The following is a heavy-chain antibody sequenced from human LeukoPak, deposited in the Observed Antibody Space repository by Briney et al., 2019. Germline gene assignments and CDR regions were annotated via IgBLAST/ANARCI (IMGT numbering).Heavy chain of an antibody. J-gene: IGHJ4*02. CDR1: GLTFSSYG. CDR3: AKGEMATAN. V-gene: IGHV3-30*02. D-gene: IGHD5-24*01. CDR2: IRYDGSNK. Sequence: PGGSLKLSGPASGLTFSSYGMNWVGQAPGKGLEWVAFIRYDGSNKYYADSVKGRFTISRDNSKNTLYLQMNSLRAEDTAVYYCAKGEMATANWGQGTLVSVSS.